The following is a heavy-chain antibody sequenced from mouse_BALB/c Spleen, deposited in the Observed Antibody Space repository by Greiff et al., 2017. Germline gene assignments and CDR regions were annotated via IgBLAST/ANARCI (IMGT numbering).Heavy chain of an antibody. V-gene: IGHV8-12*01. CDR1: GFSLSTSGMG. J-gene: IGHJ4*01. CDR3: ARGAYYRYVAMEY. CDR2: LYWDDDK. D-gene: IGHD2-14*01. Sequence: QVQLKESGPGLLQPSQTLSLTCSFSGFSLSTSGMGVSWIRQPSGKGLEWLAHLYWDDDKRYNPSLKSRLTISKDTSSNQVFLKSTSVDTADTATYYCARGAYYRYVAMEYWGRGTSVTVSS.